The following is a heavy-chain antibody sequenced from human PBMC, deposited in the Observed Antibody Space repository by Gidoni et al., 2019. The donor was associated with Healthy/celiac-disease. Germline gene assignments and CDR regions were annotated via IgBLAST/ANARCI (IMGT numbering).Heavy chain of an antibody. D-gene: IGHD2-2*01. CDR3: VTSRIYYYGMDV. J-gene: IGHJ6*02. CDR1: GYTFTSYD. V-gene: IGHV1-8*01. CDR2: MNPNSGNT. Sequence: QVQLVQSGAEVKKPGASVKVSCKASGYTFTSYDINGVRRATGQGLEWMGWMNPNSGNTGYAQKFQGRVTMTRNTSISTAYMELSSLRSEDTAVYYCVTSRIYYYGMDVWGQGTTVTVSS.